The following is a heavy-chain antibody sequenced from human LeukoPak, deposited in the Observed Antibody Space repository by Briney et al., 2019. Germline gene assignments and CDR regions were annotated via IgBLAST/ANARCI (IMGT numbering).Heavy chain of an antibody. V-gene: IGHV4-39*07. CDR2: IYYSGST. CDR3: ARVENWSIKNFDY. Sequence: KASETLSLTCTVSGGSISSSSYYWGWIRQPPGKGLEWIGSIYYSGSTYYNPSLKSRVTISVDTSKNQFSLKLSSVTAADTAVYYCARVENWSIKNFDYWGQGTLVTVSS. D-gene: IGHD1-1*01. J-gene: IGHJ4*02. CDR1: GGSISSSSYY.